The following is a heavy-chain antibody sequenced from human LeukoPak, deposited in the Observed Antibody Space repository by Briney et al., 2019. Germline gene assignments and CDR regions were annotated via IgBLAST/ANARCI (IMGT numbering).Heavy chain of an antibody. CDR3: ARDSAYYYDSSGYYPRSFDI. D-gene: IGHD3-22*01. CDR2: ISSSSSYI. Sequence: GGSLRLSCAASEFTFSSYSMNWVRQAPGKGLEWVSSISSSSSYIYYADSVKGRFTISRDNAKNSLYLQMNSLRAEDTAVYYCARDSAYYYDSSGYYPRSFDIWGQGTMVTVSS. J-gene: IGHJ3*02. V-gene: IGHV3-21*01. CDR1: EFTFSSYS.